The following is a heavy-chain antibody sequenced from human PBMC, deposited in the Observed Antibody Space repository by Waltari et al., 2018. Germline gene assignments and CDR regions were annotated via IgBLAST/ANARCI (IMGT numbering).Heavy chain of an antibody. J-gene: IGHJ6*03. CDR3: ARSTVGYNWNYAPHYYMDV. D-gene: IGHD1-7*01. CDR1: GYSFTSYW. Sequence: EVQLVQSGAEVKKPGESLKISCKGSGYSFTSYWIGWVRQMPGKGLEWMGIIDPGDSDTRYSPSFQGKVTISADKSISTAYLQWSSLKASDTAMYYCARSTVGYNWNYAPHYYMDVWGKGTTVTVSS. CDR2: IDPGDSDT. V-gene: IGHV5-51*01.